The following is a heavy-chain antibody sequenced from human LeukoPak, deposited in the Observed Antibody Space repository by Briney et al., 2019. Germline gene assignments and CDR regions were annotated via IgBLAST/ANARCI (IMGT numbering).Heavy chain of an antibody. V-gene: IGHV4-31*03. J-gene: IGHJ4*02. CDR2: IYYSGST. CDR1: GGSISSGGYY. Sequence: SAETLSLTCTLSGGSISSGGYYWSWIRQHPGKGLEWIGYIYYSGSTYYNPSLKSRVTISVDTSRNQFSLTLSSVTAADTAVYYCARGQYCSGGSCYNRCYFVYWGQGTLVTVSS. CDR3: ARGQYCSGGSCYNRCYFVY. D-gene: IGHD2-15*01.